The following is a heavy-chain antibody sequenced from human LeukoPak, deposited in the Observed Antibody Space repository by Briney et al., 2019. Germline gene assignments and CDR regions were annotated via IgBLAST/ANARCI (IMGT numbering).Heavy chain of an antibody. CDR1: GYTFTGYD. CDR2: MNPKSGNT. Sequence: ASVKVSCKASGYTFTGYDINWVRQATGQGLEWMEWMNPKSGNTGYAQKFQGRVTMTRNTSISTAYMELSSLRSEDTAVYYCARGPPPHCSGGSCYSWGFVGYWGQGTQVAVSS. V-gene: IGHV1-8*01. J-gene: IGHJ4*02. D-gene: IGHD2-15*01. CDR3: ARGPPPHCSGGSCYSWGFVGY.